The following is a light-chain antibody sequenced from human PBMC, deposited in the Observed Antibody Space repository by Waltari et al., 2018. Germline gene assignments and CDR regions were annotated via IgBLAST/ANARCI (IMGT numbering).Light chain of an antibody. Sequence: EIVLTQSPGTLSLSPGERATLSCMASQSVSSSYLAWYQQKPGQAPRLLIYGASSRATGIPDRFSGSGSGTDFTLTISRLEPEDFAVYYCQQYGSSRALTFGGGTKVEIK. CDR1: QSVSSSY. CDR3: QQYGSSRALT. J-gene: IGKJ4*01. V-gene: IGKV3-20*01. CDR2: GAS.